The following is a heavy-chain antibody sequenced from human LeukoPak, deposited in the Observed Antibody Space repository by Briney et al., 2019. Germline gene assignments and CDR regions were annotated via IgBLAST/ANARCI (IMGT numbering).Heavy chain of an antibody. CDR2: ISGGGSP. CDR3: AKDRGTAVGYYYGMDV. D-gene: IGHD1-1*01. Sequence: GGSLRLSCTASGFMFNNYAMFWIRQAPGKGLEWVSGISGGGSPYLADSVKGRFTISRDNSKNTLYLQMNSLRAEDTAVYYCAKDRGTAVGYYYGMDVWGQGTTVTVSS. J-gene: IGHJ6*02. CDR1: GFMFNNYA. V-gene: IGHV3-23*01.